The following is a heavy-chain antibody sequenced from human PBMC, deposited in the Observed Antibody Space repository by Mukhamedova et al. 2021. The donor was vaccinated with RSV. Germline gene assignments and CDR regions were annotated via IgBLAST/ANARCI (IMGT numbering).Heavy chain of an antibody. V-gene: IGHV4-39*01. CDR2: IYYSGST. J-gene: IGHJ4*02. Sequence: GSIYYSGSTYYNPSLKSRVTISVDTSKNQFSLKLSSVTAADTAVYYCARAPSYDSSGYYLFDYWGQGTLVTVSS. CDR3: ARAPSYDSSGYYLFDY. D-gene: IGHD3-22*01.